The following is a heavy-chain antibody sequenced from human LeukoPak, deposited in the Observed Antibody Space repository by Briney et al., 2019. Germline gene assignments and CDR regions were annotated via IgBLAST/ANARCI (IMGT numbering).Heavy chain of an antibody. D-gene: IGHD2-21*02. CDR1: GGSFSGYY. CDR3: ASGYCGGACQLGGVDM. CDR2: TNHSGST. J-gene: IGHJ3*02. Sequence: SETLSLTCAVYGGSFSGYYWSWIRQPPGKGLEWIGETNHSGSTNYNPSLKSRVTISVDTSKNQFSLKLSSVTAADTAVYYCASGYCGGACQLGGVDMWGQGTMVTVSS. V-gene: IGHV4-34*01.